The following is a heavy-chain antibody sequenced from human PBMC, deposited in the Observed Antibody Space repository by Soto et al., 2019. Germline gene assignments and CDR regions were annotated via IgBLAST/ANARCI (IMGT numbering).Heavy chain of an antibody. CDR2: MNPNSGNT. V-gene: IGHV1-8*01. CDR1: GYTFTSYD. Sequence: QVQLVQSGAEVKKPGASVKVSCKASGYTFTSYDINWVRQATGQGLEWMGWMNPNSGNTGYAQKSQGRVTMTKNTSISTAYMELSSLRSEDTAVYYCARGPTWAGNVDYWGQGTLVTVSS. J-gene: IGHJ4*02. CDR3: ARGPTWAGNVDY. D-gene: IGHD1-1*01.